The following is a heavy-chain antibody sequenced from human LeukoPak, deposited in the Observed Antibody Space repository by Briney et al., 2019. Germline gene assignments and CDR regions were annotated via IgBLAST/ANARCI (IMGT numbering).Heavy chain of an antibody. V-gene: IGHV1-2*06. J-gene: IGHJ4*02. D-gene: IGHD2-15*01. CDR1: GYTFTGYY. CDR2: INPNSGGT. CDR3: ARGRRSGGSCYSDY. Sequence: GASVKVSCKASGYTFTGYYMHWVRQDPGQGLEWMGRINPNSGGTKYAQKFQGRVTMTRDTSLSTAYMELSRLRSDDTAVYYCARGRRSGGSCYSDYWGQGTLVTVSS.